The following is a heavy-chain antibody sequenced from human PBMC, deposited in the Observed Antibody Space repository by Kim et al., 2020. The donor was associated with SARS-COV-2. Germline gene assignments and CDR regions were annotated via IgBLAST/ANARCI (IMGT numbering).Heavy chain of an antibody. Sequence: ASVKVSCKASGYTFTSYAMNWVRQAPGQGLEWMGWINTNTGNPTYAQGFTGRFVFSLDTSVSTAYLQISSLKAEDTAVYYCARVGYYYDSSGYYRPQPPDYWGQGTLVTVSS. V-gene: IGHV7-4-1*02. CDR1: GYTFTSYA. CDR3: ARVGYYYDSSGYYRPQPPDY. J-gene: IGHJ4*02. CDR2: INTNTGNP. D-gene: IGHD3-22*01.